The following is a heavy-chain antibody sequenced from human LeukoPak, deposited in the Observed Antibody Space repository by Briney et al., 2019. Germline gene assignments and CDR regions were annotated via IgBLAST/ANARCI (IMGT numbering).Heavy chain of an antibody. CDR3: ARRGRAAAANFDY. CDR2: VYYTGNT. Sequence: LETLPLTCTVSGGSVSFYYWNWIRQPPGKGLEWIGYVYYTGNTNYNPSLKSRVTISVDTSKHQFSLKLSSVTAADTAVYYCARRGRAAAANFDYWGQGTLVTVSS. D-gene: IGHD6-13*01. CDR1: GGSVSFYY. V-gene: IGHV4-59*08. J-gene: IGHJ4*02.